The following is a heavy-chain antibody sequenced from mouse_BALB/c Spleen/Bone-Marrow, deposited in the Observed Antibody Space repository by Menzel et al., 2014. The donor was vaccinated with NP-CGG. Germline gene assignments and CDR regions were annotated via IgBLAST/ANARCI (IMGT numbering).Heavy chain of an antibody. CDR1: GYTFTTFW. V-gene: IGHV1-7*01. CDR3: ANGNSFAY. Sequence: VQLQQSGAELAKPGASVKMSCKASGYTFTTFWMHWVKQRPGQGLEWIGYINPTTSYTEYSQKFKDEATLTADKSSSTAYMQLSSLTSEDSAVYYCANGNSFAYWGQGTLVTVSA. D-gene: IGHD2-1*01. CDR2: INPTTSYT. J-gene: IGHJ3*01.